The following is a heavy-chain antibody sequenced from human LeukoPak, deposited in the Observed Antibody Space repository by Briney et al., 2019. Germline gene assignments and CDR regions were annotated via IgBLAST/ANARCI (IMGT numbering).Heavy chain of an antibody. J-gene: IGHJ6*02. CDR3: ARARPWDSSRSYYFGMDV. V-gene: IGHV3-23*01. D-gene: IGHD3-22*01. CDR2: ISGSGGGT. CDR1: GFTFYNYA. Sequence: GGSLRLSCAASGFTFYNYAMSWVRQAPGKGLEWVSAISGSGGGTYYADSVRGRFTISRDNSKNTLNLQMNSLRAEDTAVYYCARARPWDSSRSYYFGMDVWGHGTTVTVSS.